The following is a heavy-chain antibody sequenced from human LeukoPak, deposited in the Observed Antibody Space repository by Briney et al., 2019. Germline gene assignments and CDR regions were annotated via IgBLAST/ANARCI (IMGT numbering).Heavy chain of an antibody. Sequence: GGSLRLSCGASGFTFSSYGMHWVRQAPGKGLEWVAFIRYDGSNKYYADSVKGRFTISRDNSKNTLYLQMNSLRAEDTAVYYCAREGRNTAMVYYYYYMDVWGKGTTVTVSS. V-gene: IGHV3-30*02. D-gene: IGHD5-18*01. CDR3: AREGRNTAMVYYYYYMDV. J-gene: IGHJ6*03. CDR1: GFTFSSYG. CDR2: IRYDGSNK.